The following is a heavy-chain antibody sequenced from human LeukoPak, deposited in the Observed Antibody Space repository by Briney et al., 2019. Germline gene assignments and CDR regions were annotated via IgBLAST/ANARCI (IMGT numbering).Heavy chain of an antibody. D-gene: IGHD6-25*01. CDR3: ARVAAAGLHDAFDI. CDR1: GYSFTTYW. CDR2: TYPGGSDT. J-gene: IGHJ3*02. Sequence: GESLKISCEGSGYSFTTYWIGWVRQMPGKGLEWMGVTYPGGSDTRYSPSFQGQVTISADKSINTAYLQWSSLKASDSAMYYCARVAAAGLHDAFDIWGQGTMVTVSS. V-gene: IGHV5-51*01.